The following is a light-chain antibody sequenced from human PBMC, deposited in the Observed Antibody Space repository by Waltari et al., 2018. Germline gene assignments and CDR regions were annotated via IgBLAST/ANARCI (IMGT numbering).Light chain of an antibody. J-gene: IGLJ3*02. CDR3: AAWDDSLNGPWV. Sequence: QSVLTQPPSASGTPGPRVALPCSGTTSNIGTNPLTRYQQLPRTAPQLLIYNTTQRPSEVPDRFSGSKSGTSASLAISGLQSEDEAEYYCAAWDDSLNGPWVFGGGTKLTVL. CDR2: NTT. V-gene: IGLV1-44*01. CDR1: TSNIGTNP.